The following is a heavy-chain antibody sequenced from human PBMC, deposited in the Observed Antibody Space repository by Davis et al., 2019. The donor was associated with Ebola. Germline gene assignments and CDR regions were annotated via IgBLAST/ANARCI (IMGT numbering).Heavy chain of an antibody. Sequence: GESLKISCAASGFSFNPYAMNWVRQAAGKGLEWVSTIRADSTRAYYADSVKGRFTISRDNSKNTLYLQMHSLRAEDTAIYYCATRGLSSGWPDYWGQGALVIVSS. D-gene: IGHD6-19*01. V-gene: IGHV3-23*01. CDR2: IRADSTRA. CDR1: GFSFNPYA. CDR3: ATRGLSSGWPDY. J-gene: IGHJ4*02.